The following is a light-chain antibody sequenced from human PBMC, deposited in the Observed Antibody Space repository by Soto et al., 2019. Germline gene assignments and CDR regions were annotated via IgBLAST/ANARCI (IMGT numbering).Light chain of an antibody. CDR3: SSYTTTSTLII. J-gene: IGLJ2*01. CDR1: SSDFASYNF. V-gene: IGLV2-14*01. Sequence: QSVLTQPDSVSGSPGQSITISCAGTSSDFASYNFVSWYQHYPGKAPKLIIYEVSNRPSGVSNRFSGSKSGNTASLTISGLQAEDEADYYCSSYTTTSTLIIFGGGTKLTVL. CDR2: EVS.